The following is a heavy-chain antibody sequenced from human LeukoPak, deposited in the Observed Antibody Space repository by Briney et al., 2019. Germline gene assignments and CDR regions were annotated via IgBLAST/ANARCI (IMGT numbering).Heavy chain of an antibody. J-gene: IGHJ4*02. CDR3: ARLSRGSYVDY. D-gene: IGHD3-16*01. CDR1: GGSLSSYY. CDR2: IYYGGST. V-gene: IGHV4-59*08. Sequence: PSETRSLTCTVSGGSLSSYYWTWMRQPPRKGLEWIGNIYYGGSTNYNPSLTSRVTISVDTAKNQFSLKLSSVTAADTAVYYCARLSRGSYVDYWGQGTLVTVSS.